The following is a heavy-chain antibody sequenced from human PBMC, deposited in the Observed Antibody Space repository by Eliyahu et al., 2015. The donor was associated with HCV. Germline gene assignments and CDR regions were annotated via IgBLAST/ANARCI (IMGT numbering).Heavy chain of an antibody. Sequence: QVQLQESGPGRVKPSETLSLTCTVSXVSLNNWYWRWIRQPAGKGLEWIGRIYPSGSTNYNPSLQSRVTMSVDTSKNQFSLKLNSVTAADTAVYYCARGSLTSDYWGQGTLVTVSS. CDR2: IYPSGST. V-gene: IGHV4-4*07. CDR3: ARGSLTSDY. CDR1: XVSLNNWY. J-gene: IGHJ4*02.